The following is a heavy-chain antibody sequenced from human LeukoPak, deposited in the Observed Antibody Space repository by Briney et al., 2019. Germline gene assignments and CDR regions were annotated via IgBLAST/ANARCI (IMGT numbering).Heavy chain of an antibody. D-gene: IGHD3-3*01. CDR1: GFTFSSYG. CDR2: IWYDGSNK. V-gene: IGHV3-33*01. J-gene: IGHJ4*02. CDR3: AGDYDFWSGYYLLDY. Sequence: GMSLRLSCAASGFTFSSYGMHWVRQAPGRGLEWVAVIWYDGSNKYYADAVKGRFTISRDNSKNTLYLQMNSLRAEDKAVYYCAGDYDFWSGYYLLDYWGQGTLVTVSS.